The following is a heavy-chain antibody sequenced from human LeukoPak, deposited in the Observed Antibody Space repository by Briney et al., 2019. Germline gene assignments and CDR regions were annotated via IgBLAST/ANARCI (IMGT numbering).Heavy chain of an antibody. J-gene: IGHJ4*02. Sequence: PSETLSLTCAVSGYSISSGYYWGWIRQPPGKGLEWIGSIYHSESTYYNPSLKSRVTISVDTSKNQFSLKLSSVTAADTAVYYCARADSGYDFHYWGQGTLVTVSS. D-gene: IGHD5-12*01. V-gene: IGHV4-38-2*01. CDR1: GYSISSGYY. CDR3: ARADSGYDFHY. CDR2: IYHSEST.